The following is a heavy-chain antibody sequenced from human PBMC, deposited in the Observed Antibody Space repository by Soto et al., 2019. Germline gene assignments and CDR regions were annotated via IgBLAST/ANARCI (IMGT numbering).Heavy chain of an antibody. CDR2: IIPIFGTA. D-gene: IGHD3-22*01. V-gene: IGHV1-69*13. J-gene: IGHJ4*02. CDR1: GDTFSSYA. CDR3: ATGHSSGFLFDY. Sequence: ASVKVSCKASGDTFSSYAISWVRQAPGQGLEWMGGIIPIFGTANYAQKFQGRVTITADESTSTAYMELSSLRSEVTAVYYCATGHSSGFLFDYWGQGTLVTVSS.